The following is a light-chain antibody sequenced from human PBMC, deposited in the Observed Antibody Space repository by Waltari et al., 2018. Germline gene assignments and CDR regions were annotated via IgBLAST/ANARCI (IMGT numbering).Light chain of an antibody. CDR1: QTVRTTY. J-gene: IGKJ4*01. Sequence: EIVLTQSPGTLSLSPGERATLSCRASQTVRTTYLAWYQQKPGQAPTLLIHGASIRATGIPDRFSGSGSGTDFSLTISSLEPEDFAVYYCQQYDISPLTFGGGTKVEIK. CDR2: GAS. V-gene: IGKV3-20*01. CDR3: QQYDISPLT.